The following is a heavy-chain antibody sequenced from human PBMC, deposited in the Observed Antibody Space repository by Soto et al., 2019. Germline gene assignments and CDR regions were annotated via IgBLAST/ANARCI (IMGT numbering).Heavy chain of an antibody. CDR1: VFTSSG. D-gene: IGHD6-19*01. CDR3: ARRSSRSSGWPFDY. J-gene: IGHJ4*02. Sequence: ASVKVSCKASVFTSSGISWVRQAPGQRLEWMGWISTHNGNTIYAQKFQGRVIMTMDTSTTTVYMELRSLRSEDTAVYYCARRSSRSSGWPFDYWGQGTLVTVSS. CDR2: ISTHNGNT. V-gene: IGHV1-18*04.